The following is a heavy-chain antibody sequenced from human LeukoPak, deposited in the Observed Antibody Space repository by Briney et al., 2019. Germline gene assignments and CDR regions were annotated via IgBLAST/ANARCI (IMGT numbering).Heavy chain of an antibody. V-gene: IGHV1-18*01. CDR3: ARGLGYSSSWYPPSEYFQH. CDR2: ISAYNGNT. J-gene: IGHJ1*01. CDR1: GYTFTSYG. D-gene: IGHD6-13*01. Sequence: ASVKVSCKASGYTFTSYGISWVRQAPGQGLEWMGWISAYNGNTNHAQKVQGRVTMTTDTSTSTAYMELGSLRSDDTAVYYCARGLGYSSSWYPPSEYFQHWGQGTLVTVSS.